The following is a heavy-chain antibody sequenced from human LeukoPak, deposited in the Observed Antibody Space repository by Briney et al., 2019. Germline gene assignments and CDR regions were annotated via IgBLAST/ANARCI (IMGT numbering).Heavy chain of an antibody. CDR2: INHSGST. J-gene: IGHJ3*02. V-gene: IGHV4-34*01. CDR3: ARGRRWYDAFDI. CDR1: GGSFSGYY. Sequence: PSETLSLTCAVYGGSFSGYYWSWIRQPPGKGLEWIGEINHSGSTNYNPSLKSRVTMSVDTSKNQFSLKLSSVTAADTAVYYCARGRRWYDAFDIWGQGTMVTVSS. D-gene: IGHD4-23*01.